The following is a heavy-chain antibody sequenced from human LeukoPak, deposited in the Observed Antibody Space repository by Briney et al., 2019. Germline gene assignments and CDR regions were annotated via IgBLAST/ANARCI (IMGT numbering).Heavy chain of an antibody. J-gene: IGHJ4*02. V-gene: IGHV4-34*01. D-gene: IGHD6-6*01. Sequence: SETLSLTCAVHGESFSGYYWSWIRQPPGKGLEWIGEINHTGSTNYNLSLKSRVTISVDTSKNQFSLKLTSVTAADTAVYYCARLGAWEDSSSGGGGYWGQGTLVTVSS. CDR2: INHTGST. CDR1: GESFSGYY. CDR3: ARLGAWEDSSSGGGGY.